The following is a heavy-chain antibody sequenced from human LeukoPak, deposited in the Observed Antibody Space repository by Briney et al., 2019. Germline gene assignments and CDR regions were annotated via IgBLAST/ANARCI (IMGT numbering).Heavy chain of an antibody. J-gene: IGHJ4*02. V-gene: IGHV4-39*01. D-gene: IGHD3-3*01. Sequence: SETLSLTCTVSGGSISGSSYHWGWIRQSPGKGLEWIGSINYSGSTYYNPSLKSRVTISVDTSKNQFSLKLSSVTAADTAVYFCATPRSGYYTSDSGWGQGTLVTVSS. CDR2: INYSGST. CDR1: GGSISGSSYH. CDR3: ATPRSGYYTSDSG.